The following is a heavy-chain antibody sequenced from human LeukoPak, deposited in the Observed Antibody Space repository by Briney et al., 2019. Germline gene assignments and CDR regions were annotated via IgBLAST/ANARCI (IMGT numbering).Heavy chain of an antibody. CDR3: ARAAYDSSGYTVNHDY. Sequence: GGSLRLSCAASGFTFNTYAKTWVRQAPGKGLEWVSVIYRDDSTYYADSVKGRFTISRDNSKNMLLLQMNNLKVEDTAVYYCARAAYDSSGYTVNHDYWGQGTLVTVSS. CDR1: GFTFNTYA. J-gene: IGHJ4*02. V-gene: IGHV3-53*01. CDR2: IYRDDST. D-gene: IGHD3-22*01.